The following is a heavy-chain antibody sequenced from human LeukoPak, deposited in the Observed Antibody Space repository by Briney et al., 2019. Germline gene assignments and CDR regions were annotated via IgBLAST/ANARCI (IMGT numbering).Heavy chain of an antibody. CDR1: GGSFSNYY. CDR3: ARRWNYGRNYYIDV. Sequence: PSETLSLTCAVYGGSFSNYYWNWIRQPPGKGLEWLGEINDNGRANYNPSLMSRVAVSVDTSKNQFSLRLTSVTATDTAVYYCARRWNYGRNYYIDVWGDGATVSVSS. CDR2: INDNGRA. V-gene: IGHV4-34*01. J-gene: IGHJ6*03. D-gene: IGHD1-7*01.